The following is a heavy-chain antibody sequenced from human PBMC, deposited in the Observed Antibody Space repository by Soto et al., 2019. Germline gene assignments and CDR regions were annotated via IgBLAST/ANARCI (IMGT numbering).Heavy chain of an antibody. CDR2: ISYDGSNK. D-gene: IGHD6-13*01. J-gene: IGHJ4*02. CDR1: GFTFSSYA. V-gene: IGHV3-30-3*01. CDR3: VRWMGYSSSWSFDY. Sequence: QVQLVESGGGVVQPGRSLRLSCAASGFTFSSYAMHWVRQAPGKGLEGVAVISYDGSNKYYADSVKGRFTISRDNSKNTLYLQMNSLRAEDTAVYYCVRWMGYSSSWSFDYWGQGTLVTVSS.